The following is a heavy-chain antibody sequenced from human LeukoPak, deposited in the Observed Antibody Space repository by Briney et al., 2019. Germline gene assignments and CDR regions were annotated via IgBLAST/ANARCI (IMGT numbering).Heavy chain of an antibody. V-gene: IGHV3-48*03. CDR1: GFTFSSYE. D-gene: IGHD3-10*01. CDR2: ISSSGSTI. Sequence: PGGSLRLSCAASGFTFSSYEMNWVRQAPGKGLDWVSYISSSGSTIYYADSVKGRFTISRDNAKNSLYLQMNSLRAEDTAVYYCARVGLGASLDAFDIWGQGTMVTVSS. CDR3: ARVGLGASLDAFDI. J-gene: IGHJ3*02.